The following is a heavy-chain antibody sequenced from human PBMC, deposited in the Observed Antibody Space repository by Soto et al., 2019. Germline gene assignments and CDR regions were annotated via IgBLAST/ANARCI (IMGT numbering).Heavy chain of an antibody. CDR1: GGSFSGYY. J-gene: IGHJ5*02. D-gene: IGHD2-15*01. V-gene: IGHV4-34*01. Sequence: TLSLTCAVYGGSFSGYYWSWIRQPPGKGLEWIGEINHSGSTNYNPSLKSRVTISVDTSKNQFSLKLSSVTAADTAVYYFARRPIRKRMNWFDPWGQGTLVTVSS. CDR2: INHSGST. CDR3: ARRPIRKRMNWFDP.